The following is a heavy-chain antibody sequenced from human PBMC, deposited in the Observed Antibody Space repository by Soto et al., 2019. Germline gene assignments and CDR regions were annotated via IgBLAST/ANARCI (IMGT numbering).Heavy chain of an antibody. J-gene: IGHJ6*02. D-gene: IGHD7-27*01. Sequence: PGESLKISCKGSGYSFTSYWIGWVRQMPGKGLKCMGIIYPGDSDTRYSPSFQGQVTISADKSISTAYLQWSSLKASATAMYHCERLGKEYYCYYGMDVWGQGTTVTVSS. CDR1: GYSFTSYW. V-gene: IGHV5-51*01. CDR2: IYPGDSDT. CDR3: ERLGKEYYCYYGMDV.